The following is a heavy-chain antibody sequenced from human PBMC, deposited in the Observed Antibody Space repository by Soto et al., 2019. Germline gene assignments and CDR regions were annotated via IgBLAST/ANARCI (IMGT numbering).Heavy chain of an antibody. CDR2: VSHDGRNT. V-gene: IGHV3-30*18. CDR1: GFTFSDYA. Sequence: VQLVESGGGVVQPGRSLRLSCAASGFTFSDYAMHWVLHAPGKGLEWVAVVSHDGRNTHYADSVKGRFTRSRDSSKNTVSLEMTSLRAEDTAVYYCAKGGRQWLVTSDFNYWGQGALVTVSS. D-gene: IGHD6-19*01. J-gene: IGHJ4*02. CDR3: AKGGRQWLVTSDFNY.